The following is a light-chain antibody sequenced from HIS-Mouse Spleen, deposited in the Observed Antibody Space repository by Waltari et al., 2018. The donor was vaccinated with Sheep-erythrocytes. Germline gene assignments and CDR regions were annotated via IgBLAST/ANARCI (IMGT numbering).Light chain of an antibody. V-gene: IGLV2-11*01. CDR3: CSYAGSYNHV. Sequence: QSALTPPRPVSGSPGQSVTISCTGPSSDVGGYNYVSWYQQHPGKAPKLMIYDVSKRPSGVPDRFSGSKSGNTASLTISGLQAEDEADYYCCSYAGSYNHVFATGTKVTVL. CDR2: DVS. CDR1: SSDVGGYNY. J-gene: IGLJ1*01.